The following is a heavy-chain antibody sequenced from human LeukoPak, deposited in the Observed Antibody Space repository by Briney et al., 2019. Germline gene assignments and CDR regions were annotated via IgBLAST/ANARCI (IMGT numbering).Heavy chain of an antibody. V-gene: IGHV1-18*01. CDR2: ISVYNGNT. CDR3: ARDHIAVRPGHFDY. Sequence: ASVKVSCKASGYTFTTYGINWLRQAPGQGVEWMGWISVYNGNTKYAQKFQGRVTMTTDTSTSTAYMELRSLRSDDTAVYYCARDHIAVRPGHFDYWGKGTLVTVSS. D-gene: IGHD6-6*01. J-gene: IGHJ4*02. CDR1: GYTFTTYG.